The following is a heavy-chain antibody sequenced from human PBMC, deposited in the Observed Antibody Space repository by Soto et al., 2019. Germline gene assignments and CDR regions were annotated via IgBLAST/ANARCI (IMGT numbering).Heavy chain of an antibody. CDR2: ISSNGVGT. J-gene: IGHJ6*03. CDR1: GFTLSGYA. CDR3: ARRARPDFSYMDV. V-gene: IGHV3-64*01. D-gene: IGHD6-6*01. Sequence: EVQLAESGGGLAQPGGSLRLSCAASGFTLSGYAMDWVRQAPGKGLEYVSGISSNGVGTYYANSVQGRFTISRDNSKKTVYLQMGSLRPEDMAVYYCARRARPDFSYMDVWGKGTTVTVSS.